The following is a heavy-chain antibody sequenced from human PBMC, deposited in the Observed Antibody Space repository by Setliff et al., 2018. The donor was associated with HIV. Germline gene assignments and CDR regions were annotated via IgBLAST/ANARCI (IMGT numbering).Heavy chain of an antibody. Sequence: EASVKVSCKASGYTFTTYDINWVRQATGQGLEWMGWMNPKNKNTGYSQRFEGRISMTGDTTTSTAYMELSGLRSDDTALYYCARGAYNYDLWDQGTLVTVSS. CDR2: MNPKNKNT. D-gene: IGHD1-1*01. CDR1: GYTFTTYD. V-gene: IGHV1-8*02. CDR3: ARGAYNYDL. J-gene: IGHJ5*02.